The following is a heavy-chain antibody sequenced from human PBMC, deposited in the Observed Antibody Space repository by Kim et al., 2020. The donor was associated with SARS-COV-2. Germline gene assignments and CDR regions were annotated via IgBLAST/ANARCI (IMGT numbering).Heavy chain of an antibody. CDR3: ASLMITFGGVTY. V-gene: IGHV3-48*02. D-gene: IGHD3-16*01. CDR1: GFTFSSYS. Sequence: GGSLRLSCAASGFTFSSYSMNWVRQAPGKGLEWVSYISSSSSTIYYADSVKGRFTISRDNAKNSLYLQMNNLRDEDTAVYYCASLMITFGGVTYWGQGTLVTVTS. CDR2: ISSSSSTI. J-gene: IGHJ4*02.